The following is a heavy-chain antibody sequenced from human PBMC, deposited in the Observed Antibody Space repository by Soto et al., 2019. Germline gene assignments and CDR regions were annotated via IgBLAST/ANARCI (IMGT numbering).Heavy chain of an antibody. J-gene: IGHJ4*02. CDR1: GGTFSSYA. D-gene: IGHD2-15*01. CDR3: ARDWKYCSGGSCYITSAGYYFDY. V-gene: IGHV1-69*06. Sequence: SVKVSCKASGGTFSSYAISWVRQAPGQGLEWMGGIIPIFGTANYAQKFQGRVTITADKSTSTAYMELSSLRSEDTAVYYCARDWKYCSGGSCYITSAGYYFDYWGQGALVTVSS. CDR2: IIPIFGTA.